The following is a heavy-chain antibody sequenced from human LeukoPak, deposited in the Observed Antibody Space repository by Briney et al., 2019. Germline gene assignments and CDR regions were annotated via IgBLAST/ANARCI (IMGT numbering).Heavy chain of an antibody. V-gene: IGHV4-61*05. D-gene: IGHD3-3*01. CDR2: VYYTGTT. CDR1: GGSISNSGYY. J-gene: IGHJ4*02. CDR3: ARGWSLDY. Sequence: SETLSLTCTVSGGSISNSGYYWNWIRQPPGKGLDWIGYVYYTGTTKYNPSLKSRVTISVDTSKNLFSLKVSSVTDVDTAVYYCARGWSLDYWGQGTLVTVPS.